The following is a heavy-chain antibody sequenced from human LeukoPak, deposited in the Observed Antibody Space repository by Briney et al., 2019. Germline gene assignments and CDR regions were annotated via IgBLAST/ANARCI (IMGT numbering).Heavy chain of an antibody. CDR3: ARGGPDSSDYSSLFDY. V-gene: IGHV3-74*01. Sequence: GGSLRLSCAASGFTFSNYWMSWVRHAPGKGLVWVSRINSDGSSRHYADSVKGRFTISRDNAKNTLHLQMTSLRAEYTAVYYCARGGPDSSDYSSLFDYWGRGILVTVSS. CDR1: GFTFSNYW. J-gene: IGHJ4*02. D-gene: IGHD3-22*01. CDR2: INSDGSSR.